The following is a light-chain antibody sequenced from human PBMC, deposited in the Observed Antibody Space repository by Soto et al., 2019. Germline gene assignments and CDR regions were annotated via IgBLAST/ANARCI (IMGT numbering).Light chain of an antibody. Sequence: QSALTQPASVSGSPGQSITITCTGTSSDIGGYDYVSWYQHHPGKAPKVIIYGVTNRPSGVSHRFSGSKSANTASLTISGLQAEDEADYYCTSYTSSSTHVFGTGTKVTGL. CDR3: TSYTSSSTHV. CDR2: GVT. CDR1: SSDIGGYDY. V-gene: IGLV2-14*01. J-gene: IGLJ1*01.